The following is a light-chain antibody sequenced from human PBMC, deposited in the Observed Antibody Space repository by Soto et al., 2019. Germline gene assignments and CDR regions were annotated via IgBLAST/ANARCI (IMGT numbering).Light chain of an antibody. J-gene: IGKJ3*01. Sequence: DIQMTQYPSSLSASVGDRVTITCRASQGISTYLAWYQQKPGKVPKLLIYAAYTLQSGVPSRFSCSGYGTELNLTSSILQPEDVSTYYCQNYSSAPCTFVPGTKVDIK. CDR3: QNYSSAPCT. CDR1: QGISTY. V-gene: IGKV1-27*01. CDR2: AAY.